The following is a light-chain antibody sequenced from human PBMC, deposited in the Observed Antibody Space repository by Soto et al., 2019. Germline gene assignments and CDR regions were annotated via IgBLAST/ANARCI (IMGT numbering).Light chain of an antibody. V-gene: IGKV3-20*01. J-gene: IGKJ2*01. CDR1: QSVSSSY. Sequence: IVLTQSPGTLSLSPGERAALSCRASQSVSSSYLAWYQQKPGQAPRLLFYGASRRATGIPYRFSGSGSGTEFTLTVSRVEPEDFAVYYCQQYASSPPTFGQGTKLEIK. CDR2: GAS. CDR3: QQYASSPPT.